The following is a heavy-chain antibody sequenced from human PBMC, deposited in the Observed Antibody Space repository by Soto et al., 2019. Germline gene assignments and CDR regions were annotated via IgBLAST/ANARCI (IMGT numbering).Heavy chain of an antibody. J-gene: IGHJ4*02. CDR2: INSAGIST. CDR3: ARGASTPGDY. V-gene: IGHV3-74*01. Sequence: GGSLRLSCAASGFTFSGYQMHWVRQAPGKGLVWVSRINSAGISTSYADSVKGRFTISRDNAKNTLYLQMNSLRAEDTAVYYCARGASTPGDYWGQGTLVTVSS. CDR1: GFTFSGYQ.